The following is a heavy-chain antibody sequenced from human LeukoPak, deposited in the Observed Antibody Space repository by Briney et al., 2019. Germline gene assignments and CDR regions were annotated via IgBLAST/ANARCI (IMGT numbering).Heavy chain of an antibody. Sequence: PSETLSLTCTVSVGSVSSGGYYWSWIRQPPGKGLEWIGSISYGETAYYNPSLKSRVTISIDTSKNQFSLRVNSVTAADTAVYFCARHESSSGYYFSYYWGQGTLVTVSS. J-gene: IGHJ4*02. CDR1: VGSVSSGGYY. V-gene: IGHV4-39*01. D-gene: IGHD3-22*01. CDR2: ISYGETA. CDR3: ARHESSSGYYFSYY.